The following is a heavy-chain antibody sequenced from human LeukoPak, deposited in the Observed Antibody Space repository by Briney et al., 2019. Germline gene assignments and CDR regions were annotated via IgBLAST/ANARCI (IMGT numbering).Heavy chain of an antibody. J-gene: IGHJ4*02. CDR1: GFTFSSYS. Sequence: GGSLRLSCAASGFTFSSYSMNWVRQAPGKGLEWVSSISSSSSYIYYADSVKGRFTNSRDNAKNSLYLQMNSLRAEDTAVYYCARSDSGTFDYWGQGTLVTVSS. V-gene: IGHV3-21*01. CDR3: ARSDSGTFDY. CDR2: ISSSSSYI. D-gene: IGHD3-10*01.